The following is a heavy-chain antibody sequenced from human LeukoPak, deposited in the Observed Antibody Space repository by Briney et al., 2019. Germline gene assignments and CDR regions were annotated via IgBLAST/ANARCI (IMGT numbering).Heavy chain of an antibody. CDR1: GFTFSSYA. D-gene: IGHD5-18*01. CDR3: ARSPPGYSYGRFDY. Sequence: GGSLRLSCAASGFTFSSYAMHWVRQAPGKGLEWVAVISYDGSNKYYADSVKGRFTISRDNSKNTLYLQMNSLRAEDTAVYYCARSPPGYSYGRFDYWGQGTLVTVSS. J-gene: IGHJ4*02. V-gene: IGHV3-30-3*01. CDR2: ISYDGSNK.